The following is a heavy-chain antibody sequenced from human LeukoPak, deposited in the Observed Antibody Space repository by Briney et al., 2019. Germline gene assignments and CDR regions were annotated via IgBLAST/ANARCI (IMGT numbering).Heavy chain of an antibody. Sequence: PGGSLRLSCAASGFTFSSYSMSWVRQAPGKGLEWVANIKQDGSEKYYVDSVKGRFTISRDNAKNSVYLQMNSLRVEDTAVYYCVRDWDYGGQGTLVTVSS. CDR3: VRDWDY. CDR2: IKQDGSEK. CDR1: GFTFSSYS. V-gene: IGHV3-7*03. J-gene: IGHJ4*02.